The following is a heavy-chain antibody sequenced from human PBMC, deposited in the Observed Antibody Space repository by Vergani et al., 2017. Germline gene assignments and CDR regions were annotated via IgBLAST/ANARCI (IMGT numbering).Heavy chain of an antibody. CDR1: GESIRSGSHY. CDR3: ARSRPYCTSGSCPAI. D-gene: IGHD2-15*01. V-gene: IGHV4-61*02. J-gene: IGHJ4*02. CDR2: IHTGGST. Sequence: QVKLQESGPGLLKPSQTLSLTCTVSGESIRSGSHYWSWIRQPAGKGPEWIGHIHTGGSTDINPSFKSRVSISVDTSKSQFSLKLNSVTVADTAVYYCARSRPYCTSGSCPAIWGQGTLVTVSS.